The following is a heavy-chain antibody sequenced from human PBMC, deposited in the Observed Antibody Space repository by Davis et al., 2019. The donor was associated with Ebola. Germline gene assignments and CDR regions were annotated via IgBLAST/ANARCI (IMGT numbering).Heavy chain of an antibody. CDR3: AKFSRAGDSV. Sequence: GGSLRLSCAASGFTFSSYSMNWVRQAPGKGLEWVSSISSSSSYIYYADSVKGRFTISRDNAKNSLYLQVNRLRDEDTAIYYCAKFSRAGDSVWGQGTLVTVSS. V-gene: IGHV3-21*04. J-gene: IGHJ4*02. CDR1: GFTFSSYS. CDR2: ISSSSSYI. D-gene: IGHD6-13*01.